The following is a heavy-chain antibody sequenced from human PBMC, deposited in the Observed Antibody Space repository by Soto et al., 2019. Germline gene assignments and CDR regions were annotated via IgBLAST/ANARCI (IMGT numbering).Heavy chain of an antibody. CDR3: AREAFGVVISNYYDYGMDV. J-gene: IGHJ6*02. CDR1: GGTFSSYA. V-gene: IGHV1-69*12. CDR2: IIPIFGTA. Sequence: QVQLVQSGAEVKKPGSSVKVSCKASGGTFSSYAISWVRQAPGQGLEWMGGIIPIFGTANYAQKFQGRVTITADESTSTAYTALSSLRSEDTAVYYSAREAFGVVISNYYDYGMDVWGHGTTDTVYS. D-gene: IGHD3-3*01.